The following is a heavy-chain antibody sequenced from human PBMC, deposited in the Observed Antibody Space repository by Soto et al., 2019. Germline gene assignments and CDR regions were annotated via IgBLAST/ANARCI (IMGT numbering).Heavy chain of an antibody. CDR2: IYYSGST. J-gene: IGHJ4*02. CDR3: AKSSGGYDLDFDY. CDR1: GGSISSGGYY. Sequence: SETLSLTCTVSGGSISSGGYYWSWIRQHPGKGLEWIGYIYYSGSTYYNPSLKSRVTISVDTSKNQFSLKLSSVTAEDTAVYYCAKSSGGYDLDFDYWGQGTLVTVSS. V-gene: IGHV4-31*03. D-gene: IGHD5-12*01.